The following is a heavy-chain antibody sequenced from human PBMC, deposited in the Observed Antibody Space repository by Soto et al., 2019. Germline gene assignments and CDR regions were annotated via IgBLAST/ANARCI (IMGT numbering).Heavy chain of an antibody. CDR3: SWAKYSPPYDYYYGVDV. Sequence: QVQLVQSGAEVKKPGASVKVSCKASGYTFTSYGISWVRQAPGQGLEWMGWISAYNGNTNYAQKHQGRVTMTTDTSTSTAYMELRSLRSDDTAVYYCSWAKYSPPYDYYYGVDVWGQGTTVTVSS. CDR1: GYTFTSYG. J-gene: IGHJ6*02. D-gene: IGHD5-18*01. V-gene: IGHV1-18*01. CDR2: ISAYNGNT.